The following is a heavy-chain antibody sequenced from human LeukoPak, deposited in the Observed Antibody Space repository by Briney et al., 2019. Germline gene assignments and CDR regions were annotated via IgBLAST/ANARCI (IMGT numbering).Heavy chain of an antibody. D-gene: IGHD2-8*01. V-gene: IGHV1-2*02. CDR3: ARDAGVGYYYYGMDV. Sequence: GASVKVSCKASGYTFTGYYMHRVRQAPGQGLEWMGWINPNSGGTNYAQKFQGRVTMTRDTSISTAYMELSRLRSDDTAVYYCARDAGVGYYYYGMDVWGQGTTVTVSS. CDR1: GYTFTGYY. CDR2: INPNSGGT. J-gene: IGHJ6*02.